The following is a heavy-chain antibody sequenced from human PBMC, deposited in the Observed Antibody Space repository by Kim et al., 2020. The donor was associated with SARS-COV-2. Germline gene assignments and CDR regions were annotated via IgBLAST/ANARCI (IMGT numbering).Heavy chain of an antibody. D-gene: IGHD5-12*01. J-gene: IGHJ4*02. CDR1: GYRFTSYW. CDR2: IDPSDSYT. CDR3: ARHGWLRFVDY. V-gene: IGHV5-10-1*01. Sequence: GESLKISCKGFGYRFTSYWISWVRQMPGKGLEWMGRIDPSDSYTNYSPSFQGHVTISVDESISTAYLQWSSLKASDTAIYYCARHGWLRFVDYWGRGTLVTVSS.